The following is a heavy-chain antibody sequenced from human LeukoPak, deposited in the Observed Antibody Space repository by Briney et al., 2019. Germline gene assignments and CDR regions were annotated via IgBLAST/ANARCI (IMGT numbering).Heavy chain of an antibody. CDR3: AKVYVGSSSWYTPYYFDY. CDR2: ISGSGGST. CDR1: GFTFSSYA. J-gene: IGHJ4*02. D-gene: IGHD6-13*01. V-gene: IGHV3-23*01. Sequence: PGGSLRLSCAASGFTFSSYAMSWVRQAPGKGLEWVSAISGSGGSTYYADSVKGRSTISRDNSKNTLYLQMNSLRAEDTAVYYCAKVYVGSSSWYTPYYFDYWGQGTLVTVSS.